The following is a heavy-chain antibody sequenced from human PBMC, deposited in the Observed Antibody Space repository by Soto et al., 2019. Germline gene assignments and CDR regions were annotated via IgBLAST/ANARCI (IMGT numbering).Heavy chain of an antibody. CDR1: GFTFSDYW. CDR3: AKMAGYYDTRAKRYFDY. J-gene: IGHJ4*01. V-gene: IGHV3-23*01. Sequence: GGSLRLSCAVSGFTFSDYWMSWVRQAPGKGLEWVSTIGGGGATSYYADSVKGRFTISRDNSRNTLYLQMNSLRAEDTAVYSCAKMAGYYDTRAKRYFDYWGQGTLVTVSS. CDR2: IGGGGATS. D-gene: IGHD3-22*01.